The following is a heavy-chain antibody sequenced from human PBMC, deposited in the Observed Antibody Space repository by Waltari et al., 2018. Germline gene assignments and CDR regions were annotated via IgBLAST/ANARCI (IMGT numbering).Heavy chain of an antibody. Sequence: QVQLVQSGAEVKKPGASVKVSCKASGYTFTGYYMHWVRPAPGQGLEWMGRINPNSGDTNYAQKFQGRVTMTRDTSISTAYMELSRLRSDDTAVYYCAGGSMPLQDWYFDLWGRGTLVTVSS. V-gene: IGHV1-2*06. CDR2: INPNSGDT. J-gene: IGHJ2*01. D-gene: IGHD2-2*01. CDR3: AGGSMPLQDWYFDL. CDR1: GYTFTGYY.